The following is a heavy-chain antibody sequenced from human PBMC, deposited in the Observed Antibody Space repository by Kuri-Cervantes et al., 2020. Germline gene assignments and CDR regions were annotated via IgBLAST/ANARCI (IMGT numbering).Heavy chain of an antibody. CDR2: INEDGNEK. D-gene: IGHD1-7*01. V-gene: IGHV3-7*01. J-gene: IGHJ3*02. CDR1: GFTFSRFW. CDR3: AGPGAWNYAGGAFDT. Sequence: GGSLRLSCAASGFTFSRFWMNWVRQAPGKGLEWVANINEDGNEKNHVDSVKGRFTISRDNAKNSLYLQMNSLRAEDTAVYYCAGPGAWNYAGGAFDTWGQGTMVTVSS.